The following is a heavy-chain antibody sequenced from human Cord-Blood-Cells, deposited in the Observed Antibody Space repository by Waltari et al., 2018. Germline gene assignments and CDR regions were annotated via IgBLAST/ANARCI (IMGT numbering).Heavy chain of an antibody. Sequence: QVQLQQWGAGLLKPSETLSLTCAVYGGSFSGYYWSWIRQPPGKGREWIGEINHSGSTNYHPSLKSRVTISVDTSKNQFSLKLSSVTAADTAVYYCARLPPNDIWGQGTMVTVSS. CDR2: INHSGST. V-gene: IGHV4-34*01. J-gene: IGHJ3*02. CDR1: GGSFSGYY. CDR3: ARLPPNDI. D-gene: IGHD5-18*01.